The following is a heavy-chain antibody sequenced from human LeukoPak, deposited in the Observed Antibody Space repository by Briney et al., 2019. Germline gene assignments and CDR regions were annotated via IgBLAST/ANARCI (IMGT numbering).Heavy chain of an antibody. V-gene: IGHV3-21*04. Sequence: GGSLRLSCAASGFTFSGYSMNWVRQAPGRGLEWVSCITSRSSYIYYADSVKGRFTISRDNSKNTLNLQMNSLRAEDTAMYYCARERDNSGPFDYWGQGTLVTVSS. J-gene: IGHJ4*02. CDR3: ARERDNSGPFDY. CDR1: GFTFSGYS. D-gene: IGHD7-27*01. CDR2: ITSRSSYI.